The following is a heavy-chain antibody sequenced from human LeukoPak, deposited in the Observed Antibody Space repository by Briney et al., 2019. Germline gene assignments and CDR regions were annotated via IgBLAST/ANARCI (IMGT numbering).Heavy chain of an antibody. D-gene: IGHD3-10*01. Sequence: GGSLRLSCAASGFSFNKYAVHWVRQPPGKGLEWVAVISYDGSNQYYADSVKGRFTISRDNAKNTLYLQMNRLTVEDTAVYYCGRGMRDYYGLDYWGQGSLVTVSS. J-gene: IGHJ4*02. V-gene: IGHV3-30*04. CDR1: GFSFNKYA. CDR2: ISYDGSNQ. CDR3: GRGMRDYYGLDY.